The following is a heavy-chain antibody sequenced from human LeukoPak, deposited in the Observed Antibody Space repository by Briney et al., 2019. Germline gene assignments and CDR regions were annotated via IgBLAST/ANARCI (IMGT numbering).Heavy chain of an antibody. V-gene: IGHV3-48*03. CDR1: GFTFSSYE. CDR3: ASIGVVISTYYYYGTDV. Sequence: GGSLRLSCAASGFTFSSYEMNWVRQAPGRGLEWVSYISSSGSTIYYADSVKGRFTISRDNAKNSLYLQMNSLRAEDTAVYYCASIGVVISTYYYYGTDVWGQGTTATVSS. J-gene: IGHJ6*02. CDR2: ISSSGSTI. D-gene: IGHD3-3*01.